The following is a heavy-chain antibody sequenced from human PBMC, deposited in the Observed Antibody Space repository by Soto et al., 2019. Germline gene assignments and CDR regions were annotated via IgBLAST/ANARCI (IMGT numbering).Heavy chain of an antibody. Sequence: ASVKVSCKASGYTFTSYYMHWVRQAPGQGLEWMGIINPSGGSTSYAQKFQGRVTMTRDTSTSTVYMELSSLRSEDTAVYYCARDPVNDRQVETHFDYWGQGTLVTVSS. J-gene: IGHJ4*02. V-gene: IGHV1-46*01. CDR1: GYTFTSYY. CDR2: INPSGGST. D-gene: IGHD3-22*01. CDR3: ARDPVNDRQVETHFDY.